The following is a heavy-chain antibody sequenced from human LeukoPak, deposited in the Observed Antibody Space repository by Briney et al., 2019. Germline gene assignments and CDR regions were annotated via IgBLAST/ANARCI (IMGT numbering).Heavy chain of an antibody. J-gene: IGHJ5*02. CDR3: ARDYGSGSISWFDP. D-gene: IGHD3-10*01. CDR2: IYYSGST. CDR1: GGSISSYY. V-gene: IGHV4-59*01. Sequence: SETLSLTCTVSGGSISSYYWSWIRQPPGKGLEWIGYIYYSGSTNYNPSLKSRVTISVDTSKNQFSLKLSSVTAADTAVYYCARDYGSGSISWFDPWGQGTLVTVSS.